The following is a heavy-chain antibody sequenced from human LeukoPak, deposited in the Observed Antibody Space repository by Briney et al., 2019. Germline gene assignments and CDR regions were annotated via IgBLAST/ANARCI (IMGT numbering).Heavy chain of an antibody. CDR1: GFTFDDYA. V-gene: IGHV3-43*02. CDR2: ISGDGDTT. Sequence: GGSLRLSCAASGFTFDDYAMHWVRQAPGKGLEWVSLISGDGDTTYYADSVKGRFTISRDNSKNSLSLQMNSQRTEDTAFYYCAKGGHYDSRDAIDYWGRGTLVTVSS. D-gene: IGHD3-22*01. J-gene: IGHJ4*02. CDR3: AKGGHYDSRDAIDY.